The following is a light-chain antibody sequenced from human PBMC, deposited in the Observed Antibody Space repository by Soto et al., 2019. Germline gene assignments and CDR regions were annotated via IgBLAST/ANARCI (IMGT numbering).Light chain of an antibody. CDR1: SSNIGITS. J-gene: IGLJ1*01. Sequence: QSVLTQQPSVSVAPGQKVTISCSGSSSNIGITSVSWYQQLPEAAPKLLIYENDKRPSGIADRFSGSKSGTSATLGITGLQTGDEDDYYCGTWDSSLSADVFGTGTKLTVL. CDR3: GTWDSSLSADV. V-gene: IGLV1-51*02. CDR2: END.